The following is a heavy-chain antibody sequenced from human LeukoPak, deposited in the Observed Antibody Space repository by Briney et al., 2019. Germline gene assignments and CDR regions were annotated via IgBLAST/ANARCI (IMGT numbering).Heavy chain of an antibody. J-gene: IGHJ5*02. V-gene: IGHV3-30*18. D-gene: IGHD5-24*01. Sequence: GGSLRLSCVASGFAFSQFPVHWVRQAPGKRLEWVAFISHDGGNKKYGDSVKGRFTISRDNSKNTLYLQMNSLRAEDTAVYYCAKDLETPFRTQGPPWGQGTLVTVSS. CDR1: GFAFSQFP. CDR2: ISHDGGNK. CDR3: AKDLETPFRTQGPP.